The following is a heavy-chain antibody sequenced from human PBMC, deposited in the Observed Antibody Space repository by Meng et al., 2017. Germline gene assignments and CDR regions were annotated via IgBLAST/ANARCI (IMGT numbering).Heavy chain of an antibody. CDR2: INPSGGST. CDR3: ARGYLPYDSSGYYFDY. D-gene: IGHD3-22*01. V-gene: IGHV1-46*01. J-gene: IGHJ4*02. Sequence: QGELGQAGAEVKKPWASVKVSCKASGDTFTSYYMHWVRQAPGQGLEWMGIINPSGGSTSYAQKFQGRVTMTRDTSTSTVYMELSSLRSEDTAVYYCARGYLPYDSSGYYFDYWGQGTLVTVSS. CDR1: GDTFTSYY.